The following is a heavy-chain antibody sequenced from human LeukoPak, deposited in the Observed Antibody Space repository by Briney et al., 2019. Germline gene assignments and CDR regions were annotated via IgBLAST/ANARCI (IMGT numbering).Heavy chain of an antibody. CDR3: AKDTLYDSSGYSTPV. D-gene: IGHD3-22*01. V-gene: IGHV3-43*02. Sequence: GGSLRLSCAASRFTFDDYAMHWVRQAPGKGLEWVSLISGDGGSTYYADSVKGRFTISRDNSKNSLYLQMNSLRTEDTALYYCAKDTLYDSSGYSTPVWGQGTLVTVSS. CDR2: ISGDGGST. CDR1: RFTFDDYA. J-gene: IGHJ1*01.